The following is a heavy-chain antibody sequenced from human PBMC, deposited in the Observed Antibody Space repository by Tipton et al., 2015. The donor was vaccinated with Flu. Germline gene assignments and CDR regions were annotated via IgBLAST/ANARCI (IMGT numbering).Heavy chain of an antibody. J-gene: IGHJ3*02. CDR2: IVPIFGTA. Sequence: QSGPEVKKPGSSVKVSCKASGGTFNNYAISWVRQAPGKGLEWMGGIVPIFGTANYAQRFQGRVTITADVFTSTAYMEMSNLRSDDTAVYYCARAIAAAGSIWGQGTMVTVSS. V-gene: IGHV1-69*01. D-gene: IGHD6-13*01. CDR3: ARAIAAAGSI. CDR1: GGTFNNYA.